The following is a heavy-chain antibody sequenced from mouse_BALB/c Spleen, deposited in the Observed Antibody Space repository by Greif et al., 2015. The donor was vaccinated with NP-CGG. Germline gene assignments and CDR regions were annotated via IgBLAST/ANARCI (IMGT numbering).Heavy chain of an antibody. CDR1: GYTFTSYW. CDR2: IYPGNSDT. V-gene: IGHV1-5*01. J-gene: IGHJ3*01. D-gene: IGHD3-3*01. CDR3: ARWGGQGFAY. Sequence: SGTVLARPGASGKMSCKASGYTFTSYWMHWVKQRPGQGLEWIGAIYPGNSDTSYNQKFKGKAKLTAVTSTGTAYMELSSLTNEDSAVYYCARWGGQGFAYWGQGTLVTVSA.